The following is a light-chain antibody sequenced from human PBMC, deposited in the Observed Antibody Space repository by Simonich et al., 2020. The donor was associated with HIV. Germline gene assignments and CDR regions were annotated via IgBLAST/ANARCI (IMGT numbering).Light chain of an antibody. Sequence: DIQMTQSPSSLSASVGDRVTNTCRASQGISNSLAWYQQNPGKAPKLLLYAASRLESGVPSRFSGSGSGTDYTLTISSLQPEDFATYYCQQYYSTPRTFGQGTKVEIK. CDR2: AAS. J-gene: IGKJ1*01. V-gene: IGKV1-NL1*01. CDR3: QQYYSTPRT. CDR1: QGISNS.